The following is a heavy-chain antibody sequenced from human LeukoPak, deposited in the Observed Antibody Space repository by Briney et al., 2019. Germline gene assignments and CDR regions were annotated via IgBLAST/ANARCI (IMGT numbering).Heavy chain of an antibody. CDR1: GYTFTSYY. Sequence: ASVKVSCKASGYTFTSYYMHWVRQAPGQGLEWMGIINPSGGSTSYAQKFQGRVTMTRDTSTSTVYMELSSLRSEDTAVYYCAGGSGDCSGGSCYATYFQHWGQGTLVTVSS. CDR3: AGGSGDCSGGSCYATYFQH. D-gene: IGHD2-15*01. CDR2: INPSGGST. J-gene: IGHJ1*01. V-gene: IGHV1-46*01.